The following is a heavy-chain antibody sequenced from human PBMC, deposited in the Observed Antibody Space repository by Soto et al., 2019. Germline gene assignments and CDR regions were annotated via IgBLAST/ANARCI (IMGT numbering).Heavy chain of an antibody. CDR1: GFTFSSYA. V-gene: IGHV3-23*01. D-gene: IGHD2-2*01. J-gene: IGHJ3*02. CDR2: ISGSGGST. CDR3: AKDVVYCSSTSCPYDAFDI. Sequence: GGSLRLSCAASGFTFSSYAMSWVRQAPGKGLEWVSAISGSGGSTYYADSVKGRFTISRDNSKNTLYLQMNSLRAEDTAVYYCAKDVVYCSSTSCPYDAFDIWGQGTMVTVSS.